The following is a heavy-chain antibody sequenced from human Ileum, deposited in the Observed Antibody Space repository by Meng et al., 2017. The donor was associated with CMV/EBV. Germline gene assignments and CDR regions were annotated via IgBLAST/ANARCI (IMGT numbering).Heavy chain of an antibody. Sequence: QVQLVQSGAEVREPGASVKVSCKASGYTFTAYIIHWARQAPGQRPEWMGWINTNTGNPTYAQGFTGRFVLSLDTSVSTAFLQINSLKAEDTAVYYCARDGLSGRYFDYWGQGTLVTVSS. V-gene: IGHV7-4-1*02. D-gene: IGHD3-3*01. J-gene: IGHJ4*02. CDR1: GYTFTAYI. CDR2: INTNTGNP. CDR3: ARDGLSGRYFDY.